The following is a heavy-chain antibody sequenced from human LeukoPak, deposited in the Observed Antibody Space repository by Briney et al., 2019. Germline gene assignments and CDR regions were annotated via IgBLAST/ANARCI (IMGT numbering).Heavy chain of an antibody. D-gene: IGHD6-6*01. CDR3: ARVRQQLDGMDV. J-gene: IGHJ6*02. CDR1: GYTFTSYY. Sequence: ASVKVSCKSSGYTFTSYYIHWMRQAPGQGLEWMGIINPSGGSTSYAQKFQGSVTMTRDTSTSTVYMELSSLRSEDTAVYYCARVRQQLDGMDVWGQGTTVTVSS. V-gene: IGHV1-46*01. CDR2: INPSGGST.